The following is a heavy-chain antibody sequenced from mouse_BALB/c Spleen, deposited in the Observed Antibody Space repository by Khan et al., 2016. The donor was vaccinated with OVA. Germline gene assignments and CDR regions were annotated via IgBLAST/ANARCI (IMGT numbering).Heavy chain of an antibody. CDR2: ITYSGST. V-gene: IGHV3-2*02. J-gene: IGHJ3*01. Sequence: EVQLQESGPGLVKPSQSLSLTCTVTGYSITSDYAWNWIRQFPGNKLEWMGYITYSGSTAYNPSLKSRISITRDTSKNQFFLQLNSVTTEDTATYYGASWFTYWGQGTLVTVSA. CDR3: ASWFTY. CDR1: GYSITSDYA.